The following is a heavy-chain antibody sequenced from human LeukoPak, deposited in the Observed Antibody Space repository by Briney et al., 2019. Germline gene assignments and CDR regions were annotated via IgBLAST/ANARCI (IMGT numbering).Heavy chain of an antibody. J-gene: IGHJ3*02. CDR2: INHSGST. Sequence: SETLSLTCAVYGGSFSGYYWSWIRQPPGKGLEWIGEINHSGSTNYNPSLKSRVTISVDTSENQFSLKLSSVTAADTAVYYCARQRIVVVPAARAFDIWGQGTMVTVSS. D-gene: IGHD2-2*01. CDR3: ARQRIVVVPAARAFDI. V-gene: IGHV4-34*01. CDR1: GGSFSGYY.